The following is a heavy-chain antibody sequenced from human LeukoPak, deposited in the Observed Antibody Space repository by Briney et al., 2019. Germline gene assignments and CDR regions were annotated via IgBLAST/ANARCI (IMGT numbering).Heavy chain of an antibody. D-gene: IGHD2-2*01. CDR3: VRDRTKYCSSTSCPLDY. Sequence: PVASVKVSCKASGYSFTGYYMHWVRQAPGQGLEWMGWINPYSGGTNYAQKFQGRVTMTRDTSISTAYMELSRLRSDDTAVYYCVRDRTKYCSSTSCPLDYWGQGTLVTVSS. CDR1: GYSFTGYY. J-gene: IGHJ4*02. CDR2: INPYSGGT. V-gene: IGHV1-2*02.